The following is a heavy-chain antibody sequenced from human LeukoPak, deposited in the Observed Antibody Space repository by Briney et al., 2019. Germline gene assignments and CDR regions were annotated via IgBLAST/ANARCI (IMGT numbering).Heavy chain of an antibody. CDR3: ARGIKGGRRFGELLFDD. V-gene: IGHV4-59*01. CDR2: IFYSGST. CDR1: GGSISSYY. J-gene: IGHJ4*02. Sequence: SETMSLTCTVSGGSISSYYWSWIRQPPGKGLEWIGYIFYSGSTNYNPSLKSRVTISVDTSKNQFSLELSSVAAADTAVYYCARGIKGGRRFGELLFDDWGQGTLVTVSS. D-gene: IGHD3-10*01.